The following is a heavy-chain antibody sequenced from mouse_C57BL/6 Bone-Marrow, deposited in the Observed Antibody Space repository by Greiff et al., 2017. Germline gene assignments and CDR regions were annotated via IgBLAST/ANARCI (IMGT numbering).Heavy chain of an antibody. CDR1: GFTFSDFY. V-gene: IGHV7-1*01. D-gene: IGHD2-4*01. CDR3: ARGRGDYAWFAY. J-gene: IGHJ3*01. CDR2: SRNKANDYTT. Sequence: EVQLVESGGGLVQSGRSLRLSCATSGFTFSDFYMEWVRQAPGKGLEWIAASRNKANDYTTEYSASVKGRFIVSRDTSQSILYLQMNALRAEDTAIYYCARGRGDYAWFAYWGQGTLVTVSA.